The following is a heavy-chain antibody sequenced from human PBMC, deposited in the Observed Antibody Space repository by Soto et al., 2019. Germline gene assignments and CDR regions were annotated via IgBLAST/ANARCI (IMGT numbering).Heavy chain of an antibody. D-gene: IGHD3-3*01. CDR1: GGSFSGYY. V-gene: IGHV4-34*01. J-gene: IGHJ4*02. CDR2: INHSGST. Sequence: SETLSLTCAVYGGSFSGYYWSWIRQPPGKGLEWIGEINHSGSTNYNPSLKSRVTISVDTSKNQFSLKLSSVTAADTAVYYCARLSPVMIQVNWGQGTLVTVSS. CDR3: ARLSPVMIQVN.